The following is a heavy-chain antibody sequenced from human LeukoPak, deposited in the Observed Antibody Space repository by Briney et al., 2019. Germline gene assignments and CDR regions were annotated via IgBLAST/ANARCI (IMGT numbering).Heavy chain of an antibody. Sequence: GASVKVSCKASGYTFTGYYMHWVRQAPGQGLEWMGWINPNSGGTNYAQKFQGRVTMTRDTSISTAYMELSRLRSDDTAVYYCARVQYDYVWGSYRYNYFDYWGQGTLVTVSS. D-gene: IGHD3-16*02. CDR3: ARVQYDYVWGSYRYNYFDY. V-gene: IGHV1-2*02. CDR1: GYTFTGYY. J-gene: IGHJ4*02. CDR2: INPNSGGT.